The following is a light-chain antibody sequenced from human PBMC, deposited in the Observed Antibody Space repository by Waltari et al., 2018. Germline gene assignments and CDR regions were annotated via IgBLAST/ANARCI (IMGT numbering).Light chain of an antibody. CDR3: YSRDRFGQRV. J-gene: IGLJ3*02. V-gene: IGLV3-19*01. CDR2: DKT. Sequence: SSELTQDPAVSVALGQTVRITCQGDSLRSFYASWYQQMPGQAPILVIFDKTNRPSGIPYRFSGSKSGNTASLTITGAQAEDEADYYCYSRDRFGQRVFGGGTRLTVL. CDR1: SLRSFY.